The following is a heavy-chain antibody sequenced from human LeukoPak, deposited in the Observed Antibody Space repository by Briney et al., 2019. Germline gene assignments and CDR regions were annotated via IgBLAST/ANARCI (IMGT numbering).Heavy chain of an antibody. V-gene: IGHV3-73*01. CDR2: IRSKVSSYAT. CDR3: TSPQADSGAIYFRH. CDR1: GFTFSGST. D-gene: IGHD6-19*01. J-gene: IGHJ1*01. Sequence: PGGSLKLSCAASGFTFSGSTMHWVRQASGKGLEWIGRIRSKVSSYATAYAASVKGRFTISRDDAKNTAYLQMDSLKTEDTAVYYCTSPQADSGAIYFRHWGQGTLVTVSS.